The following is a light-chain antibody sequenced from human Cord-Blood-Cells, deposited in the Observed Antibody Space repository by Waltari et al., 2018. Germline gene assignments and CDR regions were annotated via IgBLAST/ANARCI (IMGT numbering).Light chain of an antibody. CDR2: ENN. V-gene: IGLV1-51*02. Sequence: QSVLTQPPSVSAAPGQKVTISCSGSSSNIGNNYVSWYQQLPGTAPKLLIYENNKRPSGIPDRCSGSKSGTSATLGITGLQTGDEADYYCGTWDSSLSLYVFGTGTKVTVL. J-gene: IGLJ1*01. CDR3: GTWDSSLSLYV. CDR1: SSNIGNNY.